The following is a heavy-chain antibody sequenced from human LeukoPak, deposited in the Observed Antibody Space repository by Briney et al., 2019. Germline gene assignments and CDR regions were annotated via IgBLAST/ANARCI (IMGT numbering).Heavy chain of an antibody. CDR2: ISHSEDT. V-gene: IGHV4-39*07. Sequence: TSETLSLTCTVSGGSISSSSYFWGWIRQSPGMGLQWIGTISHSEDTYYNPSLKSRVTISVDTSKNQFSLKLSSVTAADTAVYYCAKDYRSAFDLWGPGTVVTVSS. J-gene: IGHJ3*01. CDR3: AKDYRSAFDL. CDR1: GGSISSSSYF.